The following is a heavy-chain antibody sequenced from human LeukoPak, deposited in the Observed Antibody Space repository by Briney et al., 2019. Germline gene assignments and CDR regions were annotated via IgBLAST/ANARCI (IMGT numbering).Heavy chain of an antibody. D-gene: IGHD3-16*01. CDR3: AKDGYDYVWGSDEFLFDY. J-gene: IGHJ4*02. CDR2: LSDNGGSP. V-gene: IGHV3-23*01. Sequence: GGSLRLSCAASGFTFSNYAMSWVRQAPGKGLEWVSSLSDNGGSPYYADSVKGRFTISRDNSKNTLYLQMNSLRAEDTAVYYCAKDGYDYVWGSDEFLFDYWGQGTLVTVSS. CDR1: GFTFSNYA.